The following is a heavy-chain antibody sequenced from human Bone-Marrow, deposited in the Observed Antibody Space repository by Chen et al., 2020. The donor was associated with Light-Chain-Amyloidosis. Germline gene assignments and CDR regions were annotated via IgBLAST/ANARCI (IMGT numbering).Heavy chain of an antibody. CDR3: AKDMTGQLPRSHGMAV. V-gene: IGHV3-9*01. J-gene: IGHJ6*01. CDR1: GFKFGDYA. D-gene: IGHD2-2*01. Sequence: EVQVMESGGGLVEPGGSLRLSCAASGFKFGDYAMHWVRQVQAKGLEWVSSISWNSGRVGYAVSVKGRFTISRDNSGNSLYLEMKNLRPEDTALYYCAKDMTGQLPRSHGMAVWGRGTMVTVSS. CDR2: ISWNSGRV.